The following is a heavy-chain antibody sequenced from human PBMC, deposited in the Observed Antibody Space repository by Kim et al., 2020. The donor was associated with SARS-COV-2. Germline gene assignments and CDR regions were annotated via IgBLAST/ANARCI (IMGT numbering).Heavy chain of an antibody. CDR2: YYHSGST. Sequence: SETLSLTCAVSGGSISSGGYSWSWIRQPQGKGLEGIGYYYHSGSTYYNPSIKSRVTISVDRTKNQFSLKLSSVTDADTAEYYCDSSPVAAEGENRFDPWG. V-gene: IGHV4-30-2*01. CDR3: DSSPVAAEGENRFDP. CDR1: GGSISSGGYS. D-gene: IGHD2-15*01. J-gene: IGHJ5*02.